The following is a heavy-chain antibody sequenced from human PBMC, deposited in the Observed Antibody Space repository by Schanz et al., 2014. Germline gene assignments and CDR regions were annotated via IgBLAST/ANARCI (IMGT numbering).Heavy chain of an antibody. Sequence: EVHLLESGGGLVQPGGSLKLSCAASGFTFRSYALGWVRQAPGKGLEWVSLVSASGGGPFYADSVKGRFTISRDNSKNTLYLQMNSLRAEDTAVYYCAKDQGSYGSGSYSYFDYWGQGTLATVSS. J-gene: IGHJ4*02. D-gene: IGHD3-10*01. CDR2: VSASGGGP. CDR1: GFTFRSYA. V-gene: IGHV3-23*01. CDR3: AKDQGSYGSGSYSYFDY.